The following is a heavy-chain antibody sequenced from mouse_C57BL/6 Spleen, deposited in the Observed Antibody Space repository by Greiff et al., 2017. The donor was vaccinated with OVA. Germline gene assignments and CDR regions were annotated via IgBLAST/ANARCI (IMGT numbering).Heavy chain of an antibody. D-gene: IGHD2-2*01. CDR1: GYAFSSSW. V-gene: IGHV1-82*01. Sequence: VQLQQSGPELVKPGASVKISCKASGYAFSSSWMNWVKQRPGKGLEWIGRIYPGDGDTNYNGKFKGKATLTADKSSSTAYMQLSSLTSEDSAVYFCAREGYYGYDEWFAYWGQGTLVTVSA. J-gene: IGHJ3*01. CDR2: IYPGDGDT. CDR3: AREGYYGYDEWFAY.